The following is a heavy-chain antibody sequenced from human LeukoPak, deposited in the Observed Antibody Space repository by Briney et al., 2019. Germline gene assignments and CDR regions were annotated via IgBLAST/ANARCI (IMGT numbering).Heavy chain of an antibody. V-gene: IGHV3-21*01. Sequence: GGSLGLSCAASGFTFSSYSMNWVRQAPGKGLEWVSSISSSSSYIYYADSVKGRFTISRDNAKNSLYLQMNSLRAEDTAVYYCASSRISRPYDYWGQGTLVTVSS. CDR2: ISSSSSYI. D-gene: IGHD2-15*01. J-gene: IGHJ4*02. CDR3: ASSRISRPYDY. CDR1: GFTFSSYS.